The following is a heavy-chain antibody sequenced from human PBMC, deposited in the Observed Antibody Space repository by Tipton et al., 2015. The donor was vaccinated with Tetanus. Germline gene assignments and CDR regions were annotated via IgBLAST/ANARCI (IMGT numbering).Heavy chain of an antibody. CDR3: ARGGSDWSWYLQH. Sequence: SLRLSCAASGFTFSGSAMHWVRQASGKGLEWVGRIRSKAYSYATSYAASVKGRFTISRDDSKNTAYLQMNTLKTEDTAVYYCARGGSDWSWYLQHWGQGTLVTVSS. CDR1: GFTFSGSA. J-gene: IGHJ1*01. CDR2: IRSKAYSYAT. D-gene: IGHD6-19*01. V-gene: IGHV3-73*01.